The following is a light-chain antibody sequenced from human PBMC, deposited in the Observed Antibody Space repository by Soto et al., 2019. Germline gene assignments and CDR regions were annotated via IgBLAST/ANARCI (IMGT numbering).Light chain of an antibody. J-gene: IGKJ1*01. CDR3: QQYMSFPWT. Sequence: DIQLTQSPPTLATSIGDRVTLTCRASQSVSSWSAWYQQRPGQAPNLLISKGSHLEWGAPSRFSGSGSGTEFSLTVSSLQPEDFATYYCQQYMSFPWTFGQGTKVDIK. CDR1: QSVSSW. CDR2: KGS. V-gene: IGKV1-5*03.